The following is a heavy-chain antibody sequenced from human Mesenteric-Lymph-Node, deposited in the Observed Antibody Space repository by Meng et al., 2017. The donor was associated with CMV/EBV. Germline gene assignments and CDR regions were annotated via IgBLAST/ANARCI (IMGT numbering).Heavy chain of an antibody. J-gene: IGHJ6*02. CDR1: GGSVSSGSYY. CDR2: IYYSGST. V-gene: IGHV4-61*01. D-gene: IGHD2-15*01. Sequence: GSLRLSCTVSGGSVSSGSYYWSWIRQPPGKGLEWIGYIYYSGSTNYNPSLKSRVTISVDTSKNQFSLKLSSVTAADTAVYYRARDGAPAGYCSGGSCYSGTWYYYYYGMDVWGQGTTVTVSS. CDR3: ARDGAPAGYCSGGSCYSGTWYYYYYGMDV.